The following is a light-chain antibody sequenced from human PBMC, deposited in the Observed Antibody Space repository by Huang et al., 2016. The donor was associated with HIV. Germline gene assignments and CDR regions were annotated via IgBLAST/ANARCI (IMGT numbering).Light chain of an antibody. V-gene: IGKV3-15*01. J-gene: IGKJ4*01. CDR2: GAS. CDR3: QQYNNWPVT. Sequence: RVMTQSPATLSVSPWERATLSCRASDSVSTNVAWYQQRPCQAPSLLIYGASTRATGIAPRFSGSGSGTECALTISSLQSEYFAVDYCQQYNNWPVTFGGGTKVEI. CDR1: DSVSTN.